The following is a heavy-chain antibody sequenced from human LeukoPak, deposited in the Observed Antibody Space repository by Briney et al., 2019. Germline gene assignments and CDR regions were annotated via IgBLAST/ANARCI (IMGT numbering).Heavy chain of an antibody. CDR1: GGSISSSSYY. CDR3: ARVTPRISSSSTTHYYYYYYMDV. Sequence: SETQSLTCTVSGGSISSSSYYWGWIRQPPGKGLEWIGSIYYSGSTYYNPSLKSRVTISVDTSKNQFSLKLSSVTAADTAVYYCARVTPRISSSSTTHYYYYYYMDVWGKGTTVTVSS. D-gene: IGHD6-13*01. CDR2: IYYSGST. J-gene: IGHJ6*03. V-gene: IGHV4-39*07.